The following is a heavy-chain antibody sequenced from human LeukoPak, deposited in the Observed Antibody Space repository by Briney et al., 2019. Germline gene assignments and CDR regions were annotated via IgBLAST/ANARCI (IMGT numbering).Heavy chain of an antibody. D-gene: IGHD2-8*01. J-gene: IGHJ6*02. CDR1: GFSFTNAW. CDR2: ISYDGSNK. CDR3: ARGPERTGVGTRYYYDMDV. Sequence: GGSLRLSCVASGFSFTNAWMSCVRQAPGKGLEWVAVISYDGSNKYYADSVKGRFTISRDNSKNTLYLQMNSLRAEDTAVYYCARGPERTGVGTRYYYDMDVWGQGTTVTVSS. V-gene: IGHV3-30-3*01.